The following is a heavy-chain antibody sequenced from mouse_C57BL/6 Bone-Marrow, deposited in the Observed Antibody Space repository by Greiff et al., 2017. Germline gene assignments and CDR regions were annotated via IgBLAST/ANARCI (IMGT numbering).Heavy chain of an antibody. CDR3: ARDYYYGSSSYFDY. CDR1: GYTFTSYW. J-gene: IGHJ2*01. V-gene: IGHV1-61*01. D-gene: IGHD1-1*01. CDR2: IYPSDSET. Sequence: QVQLQQPGAELVRPGSSVKLSCKASGYTFTSYWMDWVKQRPGQGLEWIGNIYPSDSETHYNQKFKDKATLTVDKSSSTACMQLSSLTSEDSAVYYCARDYYYGSSSYFDYWGQGTTLTVSS.